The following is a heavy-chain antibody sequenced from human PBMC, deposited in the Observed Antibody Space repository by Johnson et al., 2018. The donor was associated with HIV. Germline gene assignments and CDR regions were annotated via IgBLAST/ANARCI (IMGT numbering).Heavy chain of an antibody. CDR2: ISYDGSDK. CDR3: AKGFRIAAAGGDDGFDI. Sequence: QVQLVESGGGVVQPGRSLRLSCVVSGFTFSSYAFHWVRRAPAKGLEWVAAISYDGSDKYHADSVKGRFTISRDSSKNTVYLQMNSLRVEDTAIYYCAKGFRIAAAGGDDGFDIWGQGTMVTVSS. J-gene: IGHJ3*02. CDR1: GFTFSSYA. D-gene: IGHD6-13*01. V-gene: IGHV3-30*04.